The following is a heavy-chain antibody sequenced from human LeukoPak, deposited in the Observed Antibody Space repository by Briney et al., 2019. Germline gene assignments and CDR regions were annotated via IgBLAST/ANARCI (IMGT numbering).Heavy chain of an antibody. V-gene: IGHV1-18*01. CDR3: ATFDRYSNNWSYFS. J-gene: IGHJ4*02. CDR1: GYTFTSYG. CDR2: ISPSNGNT. Sequence: ASVKVSCKASGYTFTSYGISWVRQAPGQGLEWGGWISPSNGNTNYAQKLQGRVTMTTDTSTSTAYMEVRSLKSDDTAVYYCATFDRYSNNWSYFSWGQGTLVTVSS. D-gene: IGHD4-11*01.